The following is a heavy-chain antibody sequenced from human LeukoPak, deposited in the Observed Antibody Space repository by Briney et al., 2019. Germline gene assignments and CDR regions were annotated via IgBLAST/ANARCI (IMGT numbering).Heavy chain of an antibody. CDR1: GFTFSSYA. CDR2: ISYDGSNK. D-gene: IGHD1-1*01. Sequence: GGSLRLSCAASGFTFSSYAMHWVRQAPGKGLEWVAVISYDGSNKYYADSVKGRFTISRDNAKNSLYLQMNSLRAEDTAVYYCARDGTTPWDIWGQGTMVTVSS. V-gene: IGHV3-30*04. J-gene: IGHJ3*02. CDR3: ARDGTTPWDI.